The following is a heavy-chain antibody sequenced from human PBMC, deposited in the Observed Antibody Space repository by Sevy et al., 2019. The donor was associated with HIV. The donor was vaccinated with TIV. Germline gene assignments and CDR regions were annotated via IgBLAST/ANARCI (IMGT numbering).Heavy chain of an antibody. CDR2: IFYSRST. Sequence: SETLSLTCTVSGDSISGYYWNWIRQPPGKGLEWIGYIFYSRSTTYNPSLKGRVTISIDTSKNQFSLKLTSVTAADTAVYYCARGDPELFYGMDVWGQGTTVTVSS. CDR1: GDSISGYY. D-gene: IGHD1-7*01. V-gene: IGHV4-59*01. CDR3: ARGDPELFYGMDV. J-gene: IGHJ6*02.